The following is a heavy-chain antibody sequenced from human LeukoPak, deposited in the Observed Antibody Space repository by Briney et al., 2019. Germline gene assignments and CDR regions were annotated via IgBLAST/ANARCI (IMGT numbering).Heavy chain of an antibody. J-gene: IGHJ5*02. V-gene: IGHV1-18*01. Sequence: ASVKVSCKASGYTFTSYDMSWVRQAPGQGLEWMGWISPYNGDTNYAQNVQGRVTMTTDTSTSTAYMELRSLRSDDTAVYYCARDLGAYDSSGYRFNPWGQGTLVTVSS. D-gene: IGHD3-22*01. CDR3: ARDLGAYDSSGYRFNP. CDR2: ISPYNGDT. CDR1: GYTFTSYD.